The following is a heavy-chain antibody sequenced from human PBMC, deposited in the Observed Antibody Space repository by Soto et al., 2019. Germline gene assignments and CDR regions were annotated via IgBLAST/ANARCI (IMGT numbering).Heavy chain of an antibody. CDR1: GDSVSNNGAA. J-gene: IGHJ5*02. V-gene: IGHV6-1*01. CDR2: TYYRSRWHT. D-gene: IGHD4-4*01. CDR3: SRDPPAYHSAFDP. Sequence: PSQTLSLTCVISGDSVSNNGAAWNWIRQSPSRGLEWLGRTYYRSRWHTDYAVSMKSRITITPDTSKNQFSLQVNSVTPEDTALYYCSRDPPAYHSAFDPWGQGTLVTVSS.